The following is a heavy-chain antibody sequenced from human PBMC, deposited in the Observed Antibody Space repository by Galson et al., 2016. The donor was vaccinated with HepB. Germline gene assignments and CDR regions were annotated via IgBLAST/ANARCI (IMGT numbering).Heavy chain of an antibody. CDR1: GFSLTSYW. CDR2: LYPGDSDI. V-gene: IGHV5-51*01. CDR3: ARQVGDSSGLDYFDY. D-gene: IGHD3-22*01. Sequence: QSGAEVKKPGESLKISCKGSGFSLTSYWIGWVRQMPGKGLEWMGILYPGDSDIKYSPSFQGQVTMSVDKSIHPAYLQWSSLKASDTAMYYCARQVGDSSGLDYFDYWGQGTLVTVSS. J-gene: IGHJ4*02.